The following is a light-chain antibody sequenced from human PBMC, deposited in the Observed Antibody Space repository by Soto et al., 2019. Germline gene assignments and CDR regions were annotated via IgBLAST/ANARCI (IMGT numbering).Light chain of an antibody. Sequence: DIVLTQSPATLSLSPWETATLSCRASQTVSSFFAWYQQKPGQAPRLLIYDASNRATGIPARFSGSGSGTDVTLTISSLEPEDFAVYYCQQRSNWPPFTFGPGTKVDF. CDR2: DAS. CDR3: QQRSNWPPFT. V-gene: IGKV3-11*01. CDR1: QTVSSF. J-gene: IGKJ3*01.